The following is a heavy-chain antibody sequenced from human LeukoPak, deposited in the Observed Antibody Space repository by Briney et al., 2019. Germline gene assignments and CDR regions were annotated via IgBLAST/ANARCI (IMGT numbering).Heavy chain of an antibody. CDR1: GFTFSSYG. D-gene: IGHD2-21*02. Sequence: GGSLRLSCAASGFTFSSYGMSWVRQTPGKGLEWVSVISGSGGNTYYADSVKGRFTIYRDNPKNTLYLQMNSLRAEDTAVYYCAKAGYCGGHCYSDSLFPFDYWGQGTLVTVSS. J-gene: IGHJ4*02. V-gene: IGHV3-23*01. CDR2: ISGSGGNT. CDR3: AKAGYCGGHCYSDSLFPFDY.